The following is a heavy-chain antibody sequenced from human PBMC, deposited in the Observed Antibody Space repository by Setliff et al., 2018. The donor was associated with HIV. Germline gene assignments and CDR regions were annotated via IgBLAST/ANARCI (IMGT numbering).Heavy chain of an antibody. CDR3: ARAIVYGSAFDI. D-gene: IGHD6-13*01. Sequence: PSETLSLTCTVSGGSIRSHYWSWIRQPAGKGLEWIGHIYTSGSTNYNPSLKSRVTISVDTSKNQFSLRLTSVTAADTAVYYCARAIVYGSAFDIWGQGTMVTVSS. J-gene: IGHJ3*02. V-gene: IGHV4-4*07. CDR1: GGSIRSHY. CDR2: IYTSGST.